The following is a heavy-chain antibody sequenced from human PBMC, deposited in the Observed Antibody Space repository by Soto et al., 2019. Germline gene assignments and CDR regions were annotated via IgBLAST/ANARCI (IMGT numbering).Heavy chain of an antibody. CDR3: VRVGSGSYSWRDP. V-gene: IGHV3-74*01. D-gene: IGHD1-26*01. J-gene: IGHJ5*02. Sequence: DVQLEESGGDLAQPGGSLRLSCAASGFTFSTYWMHCVRQAPGKGLVWVSRINTDGGTTTYAESVKGRFTISRDNARNTLYMQMNSLRPEDTALYYCVRVGSGSYSWRDPWGQGTLVTVSS. CDR1: GFTFSTYW. CDR2: INTDGGTT.